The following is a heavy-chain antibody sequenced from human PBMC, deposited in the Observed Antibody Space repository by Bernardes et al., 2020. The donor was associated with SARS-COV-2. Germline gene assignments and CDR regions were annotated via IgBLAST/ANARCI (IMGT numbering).Heavy chain of an antibody. CDR2: LYSGGNT. D-gene: IGHD2-15*01. V-gene: IGHV3-66*02. CDR1: GFTVSNNY. J-gene: IGHJ4*02. CDR3: ARHCSGGTCSRSFDY. Sequence: GGSLRLSCAASGFTVSNNYMSWVRQAPGKGLEWVSVLYSGGNTDYADSVKGRFTISRDNAKNTLYLQMNSLRTEDTAVYYCARHCSGGTCSRSFDYWGQGTLVTVSS.